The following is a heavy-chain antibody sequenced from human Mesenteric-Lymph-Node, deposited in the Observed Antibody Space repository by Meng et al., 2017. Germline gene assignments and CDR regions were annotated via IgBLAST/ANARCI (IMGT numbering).Heavy chain of an antibody. CDR2: IIPIFGTA. Sequence: SVKVSCKASGGTFSSYAISWVRQAPGQGLEWMGGIIPIFGTANYAQKFQGRVTITADKSTSTAYMELSSLRSEDTAVYYCAIDMITFGGVIVISFDYWGQGTLVTVSS. D-gene: IGHD3-16*02. CDR1: GGTFSSYA. V-gene: IGHV1-69*06. J-gene: IGHJ4*02. CDR3: AIDMITFGGVIVISFDY.